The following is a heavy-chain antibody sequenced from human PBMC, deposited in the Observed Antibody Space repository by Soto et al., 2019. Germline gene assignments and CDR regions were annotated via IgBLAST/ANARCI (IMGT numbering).Heavy chain of an antibody. J-gene: IGHJ6*02. CDR1: GYTFTGYY. CDR3: ARSTYYYGSGSLPDYYYYYGMDV. D-gene: IGHD3-10*01. CDR2: INPNSGGT. V-gene: IGHV1-2*04. Sequence: GASVKVSCKASGYTFTGYYMHWVRQAPRQGLEWMGWINPNSGGTNYAQKFQVWVTMTRDTSISTAYMELSRLRSDDTAVYYCARSTYYYGSGSLPDYYYYYGMDVWGQGTTVTVSS.